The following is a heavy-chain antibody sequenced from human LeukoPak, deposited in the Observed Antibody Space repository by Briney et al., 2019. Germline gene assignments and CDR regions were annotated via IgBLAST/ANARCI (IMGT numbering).Heavy chain of an antibody. CDR1: GFTFSSYA. CDR2: ISGSGGST. Sequence: PGGSLRLSCAASGFTFSSYAMSWVRQAPGKGLEWVSAISGSGGSTYYADSVRGRFTISRDNSKNTLYLQMNSLRAEDTAVYYCAKGCSSWYRCDYWGQGTLVTVSS. D-gene: IGHD6-13*01. CDR3: AKGCSSWYRCDY. J-gene: IGHJ4*02. V-gene: IGHV3-23*01.